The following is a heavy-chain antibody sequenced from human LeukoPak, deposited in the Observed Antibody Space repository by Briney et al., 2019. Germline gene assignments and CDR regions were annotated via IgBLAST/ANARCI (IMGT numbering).Heavy chain of an antibody. CDR3: ARLTLPGIAVAGDYYYYYGMDV. CDR1: EFTFSSYW. Sequence: GASLRLSCAASEFTFSSYWMSCVRQAPGNGLEKVANIKQDGSEKYYVDSVKGRFTISRDNAKNSLYLQMNSLRAEDTAVYYCARLTLPGIAVAGDYYYYYGMDVWGQGTTVTVSS. J-gene: IGHJ6*02. CDR2: IKQDGSEK. D-gene: IGHD6-19*01. V-gene: IGHV3-7*01.